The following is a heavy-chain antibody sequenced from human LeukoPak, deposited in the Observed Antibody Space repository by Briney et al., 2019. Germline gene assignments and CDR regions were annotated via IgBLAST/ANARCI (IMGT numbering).Heavy chain of an antibody. CDR2: IKQDGSEK. CDR1: GFTFSSYW. Sequence: GGSLRLSCAASGFTFSSYWMSWVRQAPGKGLEWVANIKQDGSEKYYVDSVKGRFTISRDNAKNSPYLQMNSLRAEDTAVYYCARVYYDSSGYLRLYDYYYYMDVWGKGTTVTVSS. J-gene: IGHJ6*03. D-gene: IGHD3-22*01. CDR3: ARVYYDSSGYLRLYDYYYYMDV. V-gene: IGHV3-7*01.